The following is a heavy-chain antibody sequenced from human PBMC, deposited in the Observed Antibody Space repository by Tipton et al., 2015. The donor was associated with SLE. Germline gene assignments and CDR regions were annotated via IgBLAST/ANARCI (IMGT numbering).Heavy chain of an antibody. D-gene: IGHD7-27*01. Sequence: SLRLSCAASGFTFSSYWLSWVRQAPGKGLKCVAKINLDGSVTHYVDFVKGRFTISRDNAKNSLYLQLNSLRVEDTAVYYCARENWAPVDYWGQGTLVTVSS. J-gene: IGHJ4*02. CDR1: GFTFSSYW. V-gene: IGHV3-7*01. CDR2: INLDGSVT. CDR3: ARENWAPVDY.